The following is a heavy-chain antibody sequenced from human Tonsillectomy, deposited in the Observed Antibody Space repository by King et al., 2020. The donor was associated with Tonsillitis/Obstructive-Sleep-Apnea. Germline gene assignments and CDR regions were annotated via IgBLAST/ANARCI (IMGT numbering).Heavy chain of an antibody. CDR3: TRGRDFWRGYYRSNAVDT. J-gene: IGHJ3*02. Sequence: VQLVESGGGLVQPGRSLRLSCTASGFTFGDYAMSWVRQAPGKGLEWVGFIRSKAYGGTTEYAASVKGRFTISRDDSKSIAFLQMNSLKTEDTAVYYCTRGRDFWRGYYRSNAVDTWGQGPMVTVAS. CDR1: GFTFGDYA. D-gene: IGHD3-3*01. V-gene: IGHV3-49*04. CDR2: IRSKAYGGTT.